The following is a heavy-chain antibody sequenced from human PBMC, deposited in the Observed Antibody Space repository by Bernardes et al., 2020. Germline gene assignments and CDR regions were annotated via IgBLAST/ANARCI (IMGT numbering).Heavy chain of an antibody. CDR1: GFTFSSYA. D-gene: IGHD6-6*01. Sequence: VGSLRLSCAASGFTFSSYAMSWVRQAPGKGLEWVSAISGSGGSTYYADSVKGRFTISRDNSKNTLYLQMNSLRAEDTAVYYCAKVLRNSSSSSGPEFLCCFNHGMDVWGQGTTVTVSS. CDR2: ISGSGGST. V-gene: IGHV3-23*01. CDR3: AKVLRNSSSSSGPEFLCCFNHGMDV. J-gene: IGHJ6*02.